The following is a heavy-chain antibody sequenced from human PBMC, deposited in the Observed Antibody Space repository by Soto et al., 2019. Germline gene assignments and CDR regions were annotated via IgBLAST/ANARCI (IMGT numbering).Heavy chain of an antibody. CDR2: IIPIFGTA. J-gene: IGHJ6*02. Sequence: SVKVSCKASGGTFSSYAISWVRQAPGQGLEWMGGIIPIFGTANYAQKFQGRVTITADESTSTAYMELSSLRSEDTAVYYCASRVVTSSSWLRGSAHYYYYGMDVWGQGTTVTVSS. V-gene: IGHV1-69*13. CDR1: GGTFSSYA. D-gene: IGHD6-13*01. CDR3: ASRVVTSSSWLRGSAHYYYYGMDV.